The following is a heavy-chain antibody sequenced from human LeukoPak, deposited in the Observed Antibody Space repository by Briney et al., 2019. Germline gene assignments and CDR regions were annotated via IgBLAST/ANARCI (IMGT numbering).Heavy chain of an antibody. Sequence: GGSLRLSCAASGFTFRNYWMGWVRQAPGKGLEWVANTKPDGTAEYCADSVRGRLTTSRDNANNFLYLQINSLRGEDTAVYYCARDGGLHTNFDYWGQGTLVTVSS. CDR2: TKPDGTAE. V-gene: IGHV3-7*01. J-gene: IGHJ4*02. D-gene: IGHD2-15*01. CDR1: GFTFRNYW. CDR3: ARDGGLHTNFDY.